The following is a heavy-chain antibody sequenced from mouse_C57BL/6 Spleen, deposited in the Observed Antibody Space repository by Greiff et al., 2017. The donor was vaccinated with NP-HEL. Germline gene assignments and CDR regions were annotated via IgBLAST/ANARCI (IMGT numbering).Heavy chain of an antibody. D-gene: IGHD1-1*01. CDR3: ARHYYGSSDWYFDV. J-gene: IGHJ1*03. Sequence: VQLQQSGPELVKPGASVKISCKASGYSFTDYNMHWVKQSNGKSLEWIGVINPNYGTTSYNQKFKGKATLTVDQSSSTAYMQLNSLTSEDSAVYYCARHYYGSSDWYFDVWGTGTTVTVSS. V-gene: IGHV1-39*01. CDR1: GYSFTDYN. CDR2: INPNYGTT.